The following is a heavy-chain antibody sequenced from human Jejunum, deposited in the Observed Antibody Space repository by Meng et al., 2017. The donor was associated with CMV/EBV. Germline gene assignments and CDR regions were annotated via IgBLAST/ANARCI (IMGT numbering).Heavy chain of an antibody. CDR3: ARNARGSGY. V-gene: IGHV3-7*01. J-gene: IGHJ4*02. CDR1: GFTFSTYW. CDR2: VKEEGGGG. D-gene: IGHD3-10*01. Sequence: LSCAASGFTFSTYWMTWGRQAPGKGGEWVGKVKEEGGGGGGGGGGGGGGGGDRDNAKNSLFLQMNSLRAEDTAMYYCARNARGSGYWGQGTLVTVSS.